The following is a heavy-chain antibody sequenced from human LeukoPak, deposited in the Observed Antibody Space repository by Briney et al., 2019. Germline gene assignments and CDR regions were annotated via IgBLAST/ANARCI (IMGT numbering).Heavy chain of an antibody. CDR3: AREFRTTTWSYDAFDL. CDR1: GYTFADYY. V-gene: IGHV1-2*02. D-gene: IGHD1/OR15-1a*01. J-gene: IGHJ3*01. CDR2: INPTSGDT. Sequence: ASVKVSCKASGYTFADYYMHWVRQAPGQGLEWVGWINPTSGDTNYAQKFQDRVTMTRDTSNNTSYMELSRLRSDDTAVYYCAREFRTTTWSYDAFDLWGQGTMVTVSS.